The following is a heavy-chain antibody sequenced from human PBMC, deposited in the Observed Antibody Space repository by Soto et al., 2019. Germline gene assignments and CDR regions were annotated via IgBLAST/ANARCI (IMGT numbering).Heavy chain of an antibody. D-gene: IGHD3-22*01. CDR2: IYSGGST. V-gene: IGHV3-53*01. CDR3: ARDRVESGYPEYFQH. J-gene: IGHJ1*01. CDR1: GFTVSSNY. Sequence: EVQLVESGGGLIQPGGSLRLSCAASGFTVSSNYMSWVRQAPGKGLEWVSVIYSGGSTYYADSVKGRFTISRDNPKNTLYLQMNGLRAEDTAVYYCARDRVESGYPEYFQHWGQGTLVTVSS.